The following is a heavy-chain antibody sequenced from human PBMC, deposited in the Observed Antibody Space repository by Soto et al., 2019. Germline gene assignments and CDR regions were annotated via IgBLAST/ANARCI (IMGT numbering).Heavy chain of an antibody. D-gene: IGHD6-19*01. Sequence: QVQLVQSGAEVKKPGASVKVSCKASGYTFISSGISWVRQAPGQGPEWMGWISTYNGDTNYAQKFQGRLTMTTDTSTSTAYMDLRSLRSDDRAVYYCARTVAGYFDSWGQGTLVTVSS. CDR2: ISTYNGDT. CDR3: ARTVAGYFDS. CDR1: GYTFISSG. V-gene: IGHV1-18*01. J-gene: IGHJ4*02.